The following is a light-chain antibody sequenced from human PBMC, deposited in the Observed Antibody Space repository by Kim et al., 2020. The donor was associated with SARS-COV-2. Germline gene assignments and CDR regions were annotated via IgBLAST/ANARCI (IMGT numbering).Light chain of an antibody. CDR1: QSVSSN. CDR3: QQYSNWPLT. Sequence: VSPGERATLSCRARQSVSSNLAWYQQKPGQAPRLLISGTSTRATGIPARFSGSGSGTEFTLTISSLQSEDFAVYFCQQYSNWPLTFGGGTKVDIK. J-gene: IGKJ4*01. CDR2: GTS. V-gene: IGKV3D-15*01.